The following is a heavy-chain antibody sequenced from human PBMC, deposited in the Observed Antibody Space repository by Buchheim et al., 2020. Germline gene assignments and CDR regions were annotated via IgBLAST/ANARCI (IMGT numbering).Heavy chain of an antibody. V-gene: IGHV4-59*01. CDR3: AKGAGWYAY. Sequence: QVQLQESGPGLVKPSETLSLTCTVSGDSIRSDYWSWLRQPAGKGLEWIGYVFHSGKTNYNPSLKSRVTIPLDTSKKQFSLKMSSVTAADTAVYYCAKGAGWYAYWGQGTL. D-gene: IGHD2-15*01. CDR2: VFHSGKT. J-gene: IGHJ4*02. CDR1: GDSIRSDY.